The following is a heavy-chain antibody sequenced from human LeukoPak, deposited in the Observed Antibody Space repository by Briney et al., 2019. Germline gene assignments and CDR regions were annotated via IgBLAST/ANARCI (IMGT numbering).Heavy chain of an antibody. CDR2: ISYDGSNK. CDR3: ARADYYDSSGYWSFDY. Sequence: GGSLRLSCAASGFTFSSYGMHWVRQAPGKGLEWVAVISYDGSNKYYADSVKGRFTISRDNSKNTLYLQMNSLRAEDTAVYYCARADYYDSSGYWSFDYWGQGTLVTVSS. CDR1: GFTFSSYG. D-gene: IGHD3-22*01. J-gene: IGHJ4*02. V-gene: IGHV3-30*03.